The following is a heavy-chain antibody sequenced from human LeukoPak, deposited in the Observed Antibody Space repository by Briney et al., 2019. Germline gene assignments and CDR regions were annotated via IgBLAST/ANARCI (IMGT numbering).Heavy chain of an antibody. Sequence: GGPLTLLCALSGFTFSLRYMDWLRRSPEGGVVWVGRSRNKGKSYIPEYGASVKGRLTISRNDSKKSLYLQMNGLKTEDTAVYFCGVGVSIANYYSYMDVWGKGTTVTVSS. CDR1: GFTFSLRY. CDR3: GVGVSIANYYSYMDV. D-gene: IGHD1-26*01. V-gene: IGHV3-72*01. CDR2: SRNKGKSYIP. J-gene: IGHJ6*03.